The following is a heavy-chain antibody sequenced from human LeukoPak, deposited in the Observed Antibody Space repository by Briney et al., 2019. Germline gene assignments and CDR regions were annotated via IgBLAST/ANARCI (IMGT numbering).Heavy chain of an antibody. V-gene: IGHV1-8*01. D-gene: IGHD3-3*01. CDR1: GYTFTSYD. Sequence: ASVKVSCKAPGYTFTSYDINWVRQATGQGLEWMGWMNPNSGNTGYAQKFQGRVTMTRNTSISTAYMELRSLRSEDTAVYYCARGQRPSITIFGVVTRKYYFDYWGQGTLVTVSS. CDR3: ARGQRPSITIFGVVTRKYYFDY. CDR2: MNPNSGNT. J-gene: IGHJ4*02.